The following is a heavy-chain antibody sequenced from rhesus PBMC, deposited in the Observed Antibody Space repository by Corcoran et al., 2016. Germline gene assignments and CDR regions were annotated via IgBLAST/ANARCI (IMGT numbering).Heavy chain of an antibody. J-gene: IGHJ4*01. D-gene: IGHD4-23*01. CDR2: IYGSSTST. Sequence: QVQLQESGPGVVKPSETLSPICAVSGGSISVIYRWGWICPPPGTGLGWIGYIYGSSTSTNYNPSLKSRVTISKDTSKSQFSLKLSSVTAANTAVYYCARGTVTSSFDYWGQGVLVTVSS. CDR3: ARGTVTSSFDY. CDR1: GGSISVIYR. V-gene: IGHV4S10*01.